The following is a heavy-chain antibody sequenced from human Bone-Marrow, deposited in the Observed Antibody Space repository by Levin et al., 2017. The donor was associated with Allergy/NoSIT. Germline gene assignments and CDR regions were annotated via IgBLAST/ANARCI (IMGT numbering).Heavy chain of an antibody. D-gene: IGHD6-13*01. J-gene: IGHJ4*02. CDR3: ARHPPGIAASGGYFDY. CDR1: GVSISSSSFY. Sequence: SETLSLTCTVSGVSISSSSFYWDLIRQPPGKGLEWIGSIYYSGSTYYNPSLKSRVTISADTSKNQFSLKLSSLTAADTAVYYCARHPPGIAASGGYFDYWGQGTLVTVSA. CDR2: IYYSGST. V-gene: IGHV4-39*01.